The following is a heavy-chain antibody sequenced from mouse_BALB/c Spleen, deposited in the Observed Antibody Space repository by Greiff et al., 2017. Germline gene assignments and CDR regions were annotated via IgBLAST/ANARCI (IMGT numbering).Heavy chain of an antibody. V-gene: IGHV4-1*02. Sequence: EVQGVESGGGLVQPGGSLKLSCAASGFDFSRYWMSWVRQAPGKGLEWIGEINPDSSTINYTPSLKDKFIISRDNAKNTLYLQMSKVRSEDTALYYCAPGYGTTGGWYFDVWGAGTTVTVSS. CDR1: GFDFSRYW. D-gene: IGHD2-10*02. CDR3: APGYGTTGGWYFDV. J-gene: IGHJ1*01. CDR2: INPDSSTI.